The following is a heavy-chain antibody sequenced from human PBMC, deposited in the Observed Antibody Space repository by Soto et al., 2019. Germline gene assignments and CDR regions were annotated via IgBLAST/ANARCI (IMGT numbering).Heavy chain of an antibody. D-gene: IGHD3-3*01. V-gene: IGHV3-30*18. J-gene: IGHJ6*02. CDR2: ISYDGSNK. CDR3: AKVWSSLGVVIRDYYGMDV. Sequence: GGSLRLSCAASGFTFSSYGMRWVRRAPGKGLEWVAVISYDGSNKYYADSVKGRFTISRDNSKNTLYLQMNSLRAEDTAVYYCAKVWSSLGVVIRDYYGMDVWGQGTTVTVSS. CDR1: GFTFSSYG.